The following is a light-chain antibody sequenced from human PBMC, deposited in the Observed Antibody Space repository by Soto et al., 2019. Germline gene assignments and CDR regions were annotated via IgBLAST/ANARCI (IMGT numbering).Light chain of an antibody. Sequence: QSALTQPASVSGSPGQSITISCTGSSSDVGSYNLVSWYQHHPGKAPKLMIFEGSKRPSGVSNRFSGSKSVNTASLTISGLQAEDEADYYCCSYAGNSVVFGGGTKLTAL. J-gene: IGLJ2*01. CDR2: EGS. CDR1: SSDVGSYNL. CDR3: CSYAGNSVV. V-gene: IGLV2-23*01.